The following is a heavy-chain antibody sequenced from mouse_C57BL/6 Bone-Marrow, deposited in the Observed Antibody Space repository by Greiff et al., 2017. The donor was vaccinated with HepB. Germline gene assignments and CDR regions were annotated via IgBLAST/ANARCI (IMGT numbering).Heavy chain of an antibody. CDR3: AIFAY. Sequence: DVKLVESGGDLVKPGGSLKLSCAASGFTFSSYGMSLVRQTPDKRLEWVATISSGGSYTFYPDSVKGRFTISRDNAKNTLYLQMSSLKSEDTAMYYCAIFAYWGQGTLVTVSA. V-gene: IGHV5-6*02. CDR1: GFTFSSYG. J-gene: IGHJ3*01. CDR2: ISSGGSYT.